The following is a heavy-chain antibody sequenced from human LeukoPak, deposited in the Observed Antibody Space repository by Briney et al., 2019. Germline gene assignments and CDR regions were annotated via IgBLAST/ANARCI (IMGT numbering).Heavy chain of an antibody. D-gene: IGHD3-10*01. J-gene: IGHJ2*01. CDR2: IYHSGST. V-gene: IGHV4-59*04. CDR3: ASLRTTMVRSKSFDL. Sequence: NPSETLSLICTVSGGSISSYYWSWIRQPPGKGLERIGYIYHSGSTYYNPSLKSRVTISVDRSKNQFSLKLSSVTAADMAVYYCASLRTTMVRSKSFDLWGRGTLVTVSS. CDR1: GGSISSYY.